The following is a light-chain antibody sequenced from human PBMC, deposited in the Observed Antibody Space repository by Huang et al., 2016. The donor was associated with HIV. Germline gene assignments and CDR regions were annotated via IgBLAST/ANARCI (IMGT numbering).Light chain of an antibody. V-gene: IGKV3-15*01. CDR3: QQYNDWPPIT. CDR2: GAS. J-gene: IGKJ5*01. CDR1: HSVATN. Sequence: DIVMTQSPVTLSLSPGEGATLSCEASHSVATNVAWFQQKPGQAPRLLIYGASTRATGTPVRFRGSGSGTDFSLSITSLHRDDCGVYYCQQYNDWPPITFGQGTRL.